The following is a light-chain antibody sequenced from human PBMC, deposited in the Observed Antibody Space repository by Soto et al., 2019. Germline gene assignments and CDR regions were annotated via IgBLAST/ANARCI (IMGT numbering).Light chain of an antibody. V-gene: IGKV3-15*01. Sequence: EIMMTQSPPTLSVSPGERATLSCRASQSVSSSLAWYQQKPGQAPRLLIYGVSTRATGIPARFSGSGSGTEFTLTISSLQSEDFAVYYCQQYDFWPRTFGQGTKVDIK. CDR1: QSVSSS. CDR3: QQYDFWPRT. J-gene: IGKJ1*01. CDR2: GVS.